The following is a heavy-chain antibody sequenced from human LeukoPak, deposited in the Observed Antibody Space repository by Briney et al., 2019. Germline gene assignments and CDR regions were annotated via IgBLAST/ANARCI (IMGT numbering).Heavy chain of an antibody. CDR1: GFAFSSHW. J-gene: IGHJ6*02. CDR2: INREGSDK. Sequence: GGSLRLSCAAYGFAFSSHWMNWVRQAPGKGPEWVANINREGSDKNYVDSVKGRFTISRDNAKNSLYLQMNSLRVEDTAVYYCARDGVPGGRDVWGQGTTVTVS. D-gene: IGHD3-16*01. CDR3: ARDGVPGGRDV. V-gene: IGHV3-7*01.